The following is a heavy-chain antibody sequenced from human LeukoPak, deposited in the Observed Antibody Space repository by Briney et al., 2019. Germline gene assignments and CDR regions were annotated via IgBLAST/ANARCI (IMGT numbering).Heavy chain of an antibody. V-gene: IGHV5-10-1*01. Sequence: GESLKISCKGFGYSFINYWIGWVRQMPGKALEWMGRINPSDSYTDYSPSFQGHVTISADKSISTAYLQWNTLKASDTAMYYCARQTGGYWGQGTLVTVSS. CDR3: ARQTGGY. D-gene: IGHD1-14*01. CDR1: GYSFINYW. J-gene: IGHJ4*02. CDR2: INPSDSYT.